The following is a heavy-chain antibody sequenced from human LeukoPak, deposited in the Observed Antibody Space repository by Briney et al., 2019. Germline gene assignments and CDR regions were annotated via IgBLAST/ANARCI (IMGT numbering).Heavy chain of an antibody. Sequence: GGSLRLSCAASGFTFSSYAMSWVRQALGKGLEWVSAISGSGSSTYYADSVKGRFTISRDNSNNTLYLQMNSLRAEDTAVYYCAKSKSGCSSTSCYAISFDYWGQGTLVTVSS. D-gene: IGHD2-2*01. J-gene: IGHJ4*02. CDR3: AKSKSGCSSTSCYAISFDY. CDR1: GFTFSSYA. V-gene: IGHV3-23*01. CDR2: ISGSGSST.